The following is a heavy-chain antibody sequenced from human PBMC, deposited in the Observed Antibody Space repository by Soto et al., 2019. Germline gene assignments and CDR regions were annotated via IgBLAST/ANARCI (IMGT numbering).Heavy chain of an antibody. J-gene: IGHJ5*02. CDR1: GFTVSSNY. Sequence: GGSLRLSCAASGFTVSSNYMSWVRQAPGKGLEWVSVIYSGGSTYYADSVKGRFTISRDNSKNTLYLQMNSLRAEDTAVYYCARATMVRGGNNWFDPWGQGTLVTVSS. D-gene: IGHD3-10*01. CDR2: IYSGGST. CDR3: ARATMVRGGNNWFDP. V-gene: IGHV3-66*01.